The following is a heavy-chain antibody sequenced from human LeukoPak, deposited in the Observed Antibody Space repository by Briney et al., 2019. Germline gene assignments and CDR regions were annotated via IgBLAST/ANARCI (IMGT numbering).Heavy chain of an antibody. CDR2: IWYDGSNK. CDR1: RFTFSNYG. Sequence: PGGSLRLSCAASRFTFSNYGMHWVRRAPGKGLEWVSVIWYDGSNKYYADSVKGRFTISRDNSKNTLYLQMNSLRAEDTAVYYCAREEWSGRYYAGYFDSWGQGTLVTVSS. D-gene: IGHD1-26*01. V-gene: IGHV3-33*08. CDR3: AREEWSGRYYAGYFDS. J-gene: IGHJ4*02.